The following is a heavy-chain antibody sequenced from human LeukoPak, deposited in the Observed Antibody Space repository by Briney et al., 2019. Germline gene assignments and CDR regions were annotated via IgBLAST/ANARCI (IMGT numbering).Heavy chain of an antibody. CDR2: INHSGST. J-gene: IGHJ6*02. Sequence: PSETLSLTCAVYGGSFSGYYWSWIRQPPGKGLEWIGEINHSGSTNYNPSLKSRVTISVDTSKNQFSLKLSSVTAADTAVYYCARSTYGSGSYYYYGMDVWGQGTTVTVSS. CDR1: GGSFSGYY. V-gene: IGHV4-34*01. D-gene: IGHD3-10*01. CDR3: ARSTYGSGSYYYYGMDV.